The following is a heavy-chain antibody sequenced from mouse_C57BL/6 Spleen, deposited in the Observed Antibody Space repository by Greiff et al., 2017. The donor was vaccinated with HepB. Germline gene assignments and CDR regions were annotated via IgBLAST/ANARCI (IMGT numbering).Heavy chain of an antibody. D-gene: IGHD2-4*01. J-gene: IGHJ3*01. V-gene: IGHV3-6*01. CDR1: GYSITSGYY. CDR2: ISYDGSN. Sequence: ESGPGLVKPSQSLSLTCSVTGYSITSGYYWNWIRQFPGNKLEWMGYISYDGSNNYNPSLKNRISITRDTSKNQFFLKLNSVTTEDTATYYCARQDYDAAYWGQGTLVTVSA. CDR3: ARQDYDAAY.